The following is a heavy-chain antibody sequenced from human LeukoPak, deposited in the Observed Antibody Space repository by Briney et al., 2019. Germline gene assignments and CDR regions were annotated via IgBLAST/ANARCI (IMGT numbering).Heavy chain of an antibody. CDR2: MNPNSGNT. D-gene: IGHD3-9*01. CDR1: GYTFTSYD. V-gene: IGHV1-8*01. CDR3: ARSLTDYDILTGYFLHYYYYYYMDV. Sequence: ASVKVSCKASGYTFTSYDINWVRQATGQGLEWMGWMNPNSGNTGYAQKFQGRVTMTRNTSISTAYMELSSLRSEDTAVYYCARSLTDYDILTGYFLHYYYYYYMDVWGKGTTVTVSS. J-gene: IGHJ6*03.